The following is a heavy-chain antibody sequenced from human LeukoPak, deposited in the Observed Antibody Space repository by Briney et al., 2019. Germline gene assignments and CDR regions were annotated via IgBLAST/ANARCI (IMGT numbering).Heavy chain of an antibody. V-gene: IGHV3-30*02. CDR3: AKRDTSGWPPVGLGY. J-gene: IGHJ4*02. Sequence: GGSLRLSCAASGFTFSSYGMHWVRQAPGKGLEWVAFIRYDGSNKYYADSVKGRFTISRDNSKNTLYLQMNSLRAEDTAVYYCAKRDTSGWPPVGLGYWGQGTLVTVSS. CDR1: GFTFSSYG. D-gene: IGHD6-19*01. CDR2: IRYDGSNK.